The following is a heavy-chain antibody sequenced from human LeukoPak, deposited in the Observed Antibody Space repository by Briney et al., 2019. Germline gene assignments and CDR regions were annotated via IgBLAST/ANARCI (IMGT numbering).Heavy chain of an antibody. CDR1: GYPFTSYG. D-gene: IGHD6-19*01. CDR3: ARSSTSGWYVGGLDY. CDR2: INPSSGGT. V-gene: IGHV1-2*02. J-gene: IGHJ4*02. Sequence: AAVKVSCKASGYPFTSYGVTWVRQAPGQGLEWMGWINPSSGGTNYAQNFQGRVTMTRDTSISTAYMELSSLRSDDTAVFYCARSSTSGWYVGGLDYWGQGTLVTVSS.